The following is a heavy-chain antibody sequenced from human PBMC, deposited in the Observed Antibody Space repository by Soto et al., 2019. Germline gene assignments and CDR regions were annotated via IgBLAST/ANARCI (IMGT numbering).Heavy chain of an antibody. V-gene: IGHV3-23*01. CDR2: ISGSGYHS. CDR3: EKDGSYYDSPTESDF. D-gene: IGHD3-22*01. Sequence: GGSLRLSCAASGFTFSSYAMSWVRQAPGKGLEWVSAISGSGYHSYYADAVKGRFTISRDNSKNTLYMQMNSLRAEDTAVYYCEKDGSYYDSPTESDFWGQGTLVTVSS. CDR1: GFTFSSYA. J-gene: IGHJ4*02.